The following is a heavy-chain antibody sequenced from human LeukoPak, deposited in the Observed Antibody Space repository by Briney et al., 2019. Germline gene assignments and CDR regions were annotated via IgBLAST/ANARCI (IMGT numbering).Heavy chain of an antibody. CDR3: ARNWRREVSAITWDYDVFDM. CDR2: IYKSGSI. Sequence: SETLSLTCTVSGGSILSTSFSWGWIRQPAGKRLEWIGRIYKSGSINYNPSLKSRVTMSVDTSKSQFTLNLRSVTAADTAVYYCARNWRREVSAITWDYDVFDMWGQGTMVTVSS. CDR1: GGSILSTSFS. D-gene: IGHD2-2*01. V-gene: IGHV4-4*07. J-gene: IGHJ3*02.